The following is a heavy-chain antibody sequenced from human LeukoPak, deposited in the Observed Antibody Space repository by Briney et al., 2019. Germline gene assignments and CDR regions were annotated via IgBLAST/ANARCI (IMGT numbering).Heavy chain of an antibody. CDR3: ARGMGVTMVRGVRYYFDY. Sequence: SETLSLTCTVSGGSISSSSYYWGWIRQPPGKGLEWIGSIYYSGSTYYNPSLKSRVTISVDTSKNQFSLKLSSVTAADTAVYYCARGMGVTMVRGVRYYFDYWGQGTLVTVSS. V-gene: IGHV4-39*01. CDR1: GGSISSSSYY. D-gene: IGHD3-10*01. J-gene: IGHJ4*02. CDR2: IYYSGST.